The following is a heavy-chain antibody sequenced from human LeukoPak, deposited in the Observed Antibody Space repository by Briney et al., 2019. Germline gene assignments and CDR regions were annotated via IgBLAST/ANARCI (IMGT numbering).Heavy chain of an antibody. CDR2: ISYDGSNK. V-gene: IGHV3-30*18. J-gene: IGHJ4*02. D-gene: IGHD4-23*01. CDR3: AKYGGNPAPFDY. CDR1: GFTFSSYG. Sequence: PGGSLRLSCAASGFTFSSYGMHWVRQAPGKGLEWVAVISYDGSNKYYADSVKGRFTISRDNSKNTLYLQMNSLRAEDTAVYYCAKYGGNPAPFDYWGQGTLVTVSS.